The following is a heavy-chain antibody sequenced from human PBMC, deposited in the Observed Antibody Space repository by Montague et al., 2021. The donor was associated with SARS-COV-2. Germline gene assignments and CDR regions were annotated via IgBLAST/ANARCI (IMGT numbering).Heavy chain of an antibody. D-gene: IGHD3-16*02. J-gene: IGHJ4*02. CDR2: ISYDGSTT. CDR3: ARDSMITFGGLITSEAYYFDY. Sequence: SLRLSCAASGFTFSSYGMHWVRQAPGKGLEWVAVISYDGSTTYYADSVKGRFTISRDNSKNTLYLQMNSLRGEDTAVCYCARDSMITFGGLITSEAYYFDYWGQGTLVTVSS. CDR1: GFTFSSYG. V-gene: IGHV3-30*03.